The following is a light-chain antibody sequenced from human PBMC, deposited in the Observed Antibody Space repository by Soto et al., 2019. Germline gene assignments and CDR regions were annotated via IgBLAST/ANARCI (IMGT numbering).Light chain of an antibody. V-gene: IGLV2-23*02. CDR1: SSDVGSYNL. J-gene: IGLJ1*01. Sequence: ALTQPASVSGSPGQSITISCTGTSSDVGSYNLVSWYQQHPGKAPKLMIYEVTKRPSGVSNRFSGSKSGNTASLTISGLQAEDEAEYYCCSYAAPSTFVFGTGTRSPS. CDR3: CSYAAPSTFV. CDR2: EVT.